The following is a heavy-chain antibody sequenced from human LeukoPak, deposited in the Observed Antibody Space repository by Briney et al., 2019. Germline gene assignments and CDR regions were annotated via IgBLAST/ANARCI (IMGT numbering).Heavy chain of an antibody. J-gene: IGHJ3*02. V-gene: IGHV3-23*01. D-gene: IGHD3-3*01. Sequence: GGSLRLSCAASGFTLSSYAMSWVRQAPGKGLEWVSSLSGSGGSTYYADSVKGRFTISRDNSKNTLYLQMNSLRAEDTAVYYCAKDRVTIFGVVMGAFDIWGQGTMVTVSS. CDR1: GFTLSSYA. CDR2: LSGSGGST. CDR3: AKDRVTIFGVVMGAFDI.